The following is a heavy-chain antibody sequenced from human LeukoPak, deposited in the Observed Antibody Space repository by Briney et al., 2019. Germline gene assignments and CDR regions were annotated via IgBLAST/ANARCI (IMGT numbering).Heavy chain of an antibody. J-gene: IGHJ4*02. CDR3: AKGREVFGDSRFDY. Sequence: GSLRLSCAASGFTFSSYAMTWVRQAPGKGLGWVSTISGSDGSTNYADSVKGRFTTSRDNSKNTLYLQMNGLRAEDSAVYYCAKGREVFGDSRFDYWGQGTLVTVSS. CDR2: ISGSDGST. CDR1: GFTFSSYA. D-gene: IGHD4-17*01. V-gene: IGHV3-23*01.